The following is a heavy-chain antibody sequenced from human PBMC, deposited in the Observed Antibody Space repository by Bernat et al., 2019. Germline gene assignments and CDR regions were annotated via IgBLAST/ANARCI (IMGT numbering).Heavy chain of an antibody. CDR2: INPNSGGT. CDR3: ARERADYYDSSGHDAFDI. Sequence: QVQLVQSGAEVKKPGASVKVSCKASGYTFTGYYMHWVRQAPGQGLEWMGWINPNSGGTNYAQKFPGWVTMTRDTSISTAYMELSRLRSDDTAVYYCARERADYYDSSGHDAFDICGQGTMVTVSS. D-gene: IGHD3-22*01. V-gene: IGHV1-2*04. CDR1: GYTFTGYY. J-gene: IGHJ3*02.